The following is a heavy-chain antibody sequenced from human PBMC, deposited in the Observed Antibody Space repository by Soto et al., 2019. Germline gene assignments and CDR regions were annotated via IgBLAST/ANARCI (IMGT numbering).Heavy chain of an antibody. Sequence: QLQLQESGSGLVKPSQTLSLTCAVSGGSIIIGFYSCSCIRQPPGKVLELIGYIYHSGITYYNPSLKLRVTISVDRSKNQFSLKMRSVTDADTAVYYSARGAPIFGVVISNWFDPWGQGTLVTVSS. CDR2: IYHSGIT. J-gene: IGHJ5*02. CDR1: GGSIIIGFYS. CDR3: ARGAPIFGVVISNWFDP. V-gene: IGHV4-30-2*01. D-gene: IGHD3-3*01.